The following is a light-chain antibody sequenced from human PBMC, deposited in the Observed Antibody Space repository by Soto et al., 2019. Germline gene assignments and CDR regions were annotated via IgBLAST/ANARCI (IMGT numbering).Light chain of an antibody. J-gene: IGKJ4*01. CDR3: PQYHISPLT. V-gene: IGKV4-1*01. CDR2: WAS. CDR1: PTVLHSSYNKNY. Sequence: DSVITHSPDTLDGSLPYRPTITSRSNPTVLHSSYNKNYLAWYQQKPRQPPKLLIYWASTRESGVPDRFSGSGSGTDFTLTISSLQAEDVAIYYCPQYHISPLTFGGGTKVDIK.